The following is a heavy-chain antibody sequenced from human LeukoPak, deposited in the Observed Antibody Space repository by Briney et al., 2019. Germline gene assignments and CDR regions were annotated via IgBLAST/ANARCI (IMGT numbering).Heavy chain of an antibody. Sequence: SETLSLTCTVSGGSISSGGYYWSWIRQHPGKGLEWIGYIYYSGSTYYNPSLKSRVTISVDMSKNQFSLKLSSVTAADTGVYYCARDSGYSYGTLDYWGQGILVTLSS. CDR2: IYYSGST. D-gene: IGHD5-18*01. CDR1: GGSISSGGYY. J-gene: IGHJ4*02. V-gene: IGHV4-31*03. CDR3: ARDSGYSYGTLDY.